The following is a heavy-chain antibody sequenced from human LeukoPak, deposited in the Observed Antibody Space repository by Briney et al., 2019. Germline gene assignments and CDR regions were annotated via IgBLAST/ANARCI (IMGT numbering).Heavy chain of an antibody. CDR3: HIVVVTAIGAPFDI. J-gene: IGHJ3*02. D-gene: IGHD2-21*02. CDR1: GFTFSNYG. Sequence: PGRSLGLSCAASGFTFSNYGMHWVRQAPGKGLEWVAVIWYDGSNKYYADSVKGRFTISRDNSKNTLYLQMNDLRAEDTAVYYCHIVVVTAIGAPFDIWGQGTMVTVSP. V-gene: IGHV3-33*01. CDR2: IWYDGSNK.